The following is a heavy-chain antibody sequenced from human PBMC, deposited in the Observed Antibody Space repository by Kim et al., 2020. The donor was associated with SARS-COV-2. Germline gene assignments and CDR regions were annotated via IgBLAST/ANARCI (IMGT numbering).Heavy chain of an antibody. D-gene: IGHD6-6*01. V-gene: IGHV4-34*01. Sequence: SETLSLTCAVYGGSFSGYYWSWIRQPPGKGLEWMGEINHSGSTNYNPSLKSRVTISVDTSKNQFSLKLSSVTAADTAVYYCARGLLYSSSSQYYYYMDV. CDR3: ARGLLYSSSSQYYYYMDV. J-gene: IGHJ6*03. CDR2: INHSGST. CDR1: GGSFSGYY.